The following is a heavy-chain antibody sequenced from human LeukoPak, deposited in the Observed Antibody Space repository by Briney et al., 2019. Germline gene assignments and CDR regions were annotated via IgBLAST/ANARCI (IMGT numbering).Heavy chain of an antibody. J-gene: IGHJ4*02. CDR1: GGSISSYY. Sequence: SETLSFTCTVSGGSISSYYWSWIRQPPGKGLEWIGYIYYSGSTNYNPSLKSRVTISVDTSKNQFPLKLSSVTAADTAVYYCASTSGQLAHYFDYWGQGTLVTVSS. CDR2: IYYSGST. D-gene: IGHD6-6*01. V-gene: IGHV4-59*01. CDR3: ASTSGQLAHYFDY.